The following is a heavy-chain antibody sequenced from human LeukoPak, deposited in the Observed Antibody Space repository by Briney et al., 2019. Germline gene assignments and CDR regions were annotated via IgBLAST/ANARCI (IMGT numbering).Heavy chain of an antibody. V-gene: IGHV4-59*12. CDR3: ARARSIAVWFDP. J-gene: IGHJ5*02. Sequence: SETLSLTCTVSGGSISSYYWSWIRQPPGRGLEWIGYIYYSGSTNYNPSLKSRVTISVDTSKNQFSLKLSSVTAADTAVYYCARARSIAVWFDPWGQGTLVTVSS. CDR1: GGSISSYY. D-gene: IGHD6-6*01. CDR2: IYYSGST.